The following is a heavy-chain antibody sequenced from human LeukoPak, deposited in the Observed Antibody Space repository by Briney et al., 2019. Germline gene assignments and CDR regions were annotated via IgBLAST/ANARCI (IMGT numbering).Heavy chain of an antibody. D-gene: IGHD3-9*01. CDR3: AKLYYDILTGYSPFDY. J-gene: IGHJ4*02. CDR1: GFTFSSYA. Sequence: GGSLRLSCAASGFTFSSYAMSWVRQAPGKGLEWVSAISGSGGSTYYADSVKGRFTISRDNSKNTLYLQMNNLRAEDTAVYYCAKLYYDILTGYSPFDYWGQGTLVTVSS. CDR2: ISGSGGST. V-gene: IGHV3-23*01.